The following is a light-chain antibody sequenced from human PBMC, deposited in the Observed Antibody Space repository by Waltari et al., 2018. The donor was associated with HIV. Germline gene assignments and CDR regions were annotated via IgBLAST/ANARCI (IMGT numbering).Light chain of an antibody. V-gene: IGLV2-14*03. Sequence: QSALTQPASVSGSPGQSITISCTGSSNDVGGYNYVSWSQQHSGKAPRLMIYDVSTRPSGVSDRFSGSKSGDTASLTISGLQPEDEADYYCESYTSTSVWVFGGGTRLTVL. CDR1: SNDVGGYNY. J-gene: IGLJ3*02. CDR3: ESYTSTSVWV. CDR2: DVS.